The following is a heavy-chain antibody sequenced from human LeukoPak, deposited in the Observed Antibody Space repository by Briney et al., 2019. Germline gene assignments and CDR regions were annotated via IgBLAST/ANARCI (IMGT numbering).Heavy chain of an antibody. D-gene: IGHD4-11*01. Sequence: GESLKISCKGSGYSFTSYWIGWVRQMPGKGLGWMGIIYPGDSDTRYSPSFHGQVTISADKSISTAYLQWSSLKASDTAIYYCARSATTVTTNYYYYYYMDVWGKGTTVTVSS. CDR1: GYSFTSYW. CDR2: IYPGDSDT. CDR3: ARSATTVTTNYYYYYYMDV. J-gene: IGHJ6*03. V-gene: IGHV5-51*01.